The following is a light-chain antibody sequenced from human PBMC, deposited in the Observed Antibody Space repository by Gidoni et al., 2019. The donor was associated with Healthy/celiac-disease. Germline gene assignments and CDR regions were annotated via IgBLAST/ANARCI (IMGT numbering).Light chain of an antibody. Sequence: DIQMTQSPSSLSPSVGDRVTITCQASQDISNYLNWYQQKPGKAPKLLIYDASNLETGVPSRFSGSGSGTDFTFTISSLQPEDIATYYCQQYDNLPPMCSFGQGTKLEIK. CDR3: QQYDNLPPMCS. J-gene: IGKJ2*04. CDR2: DAS. CDR1: QDISNY. V-gene: IGKV1-33*01.